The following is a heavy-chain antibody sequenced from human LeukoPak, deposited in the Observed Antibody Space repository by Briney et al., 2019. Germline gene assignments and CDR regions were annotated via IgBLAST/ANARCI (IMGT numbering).Heavy chain of an antibody. Sequence: PSETLSLTCTVSGGSISSYYWSWIRQPPGKGLEWIGYIYYSGSTNYNPSLKRRVTISVDTSKNQFSLKLSSVTAADTAVYYCARFSRGWSGPGFDPWGQGTLVTVSS. CDR3: ARFSRGWSGPGFDP. D-gene: IGHD6-19*01. V-gene: IGHV4-59*08. CDR1: GGSISSYY. CDR2: IYYSGST. J-gene: IGHJ5*02.